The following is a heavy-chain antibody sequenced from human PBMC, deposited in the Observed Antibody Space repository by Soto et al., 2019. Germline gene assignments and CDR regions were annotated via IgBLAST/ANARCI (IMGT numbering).Heavy chain of an antibody. J-gene: IGHJ6*02. CDR1: GFTFSDYY. CDR3: SRDLGLVLESSSSPLSYYGMDV. V-gene: IGHV3-11*01. D-gene: IGHD6-13*01. Sequence: QVQLVESGGGLVKPGGSLRLSCAASGFTFSDYYMNWIRQAPGKGLEWVSYITSSGRTPYYAHSVKGRYTISRDNAKNLLYLQRNSLTAEDTAVYYSSRDLGLVLESSSSPLSYYGMDVWGQGTTVTVSS. CDR2: ITSSGRTP.